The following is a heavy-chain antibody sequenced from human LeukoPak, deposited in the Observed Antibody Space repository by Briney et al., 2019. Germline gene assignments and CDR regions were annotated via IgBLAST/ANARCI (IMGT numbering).Heavy chain of an antibody. CDR1: GFTFSSYS. CDR2: ISSSSSYI. D-gene: IGHD2-21*01. CDR3: XXXXXXXGGDCYGY. J-gene: IGHJ4*02. V-gene: IGHV3-21*01. Sequence: GGSLRLSCAASGFTFSSYSMNWVRQAPGKGLEWVSSISSSSSYIYYADSVKGRFTISRDNAKNSLYLQMNSLRAEDTAVYYXXXXXXXXGGDCYGYWGQGTLVTVSS.